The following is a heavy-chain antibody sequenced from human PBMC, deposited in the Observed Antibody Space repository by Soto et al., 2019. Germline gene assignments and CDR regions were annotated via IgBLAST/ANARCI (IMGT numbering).Heavy chain of an antibody. Sequence: QLQLQESGPGLGKPSETLSPTCNVSGVSISDPSYYWGWIRQPPGKGLEWIGTIYFNGNTFYNPSLKSRLTISVDTSKNQISLRLTSVTAADTAVYYCARQGSYWGQGTLVAVSS. CDR2: IYFNGNT. CDR3: ARQGSY. CDR1: GVSISDPSYY. J-gene: IGHJ4*02. V-gene: IGHV4-39*01.